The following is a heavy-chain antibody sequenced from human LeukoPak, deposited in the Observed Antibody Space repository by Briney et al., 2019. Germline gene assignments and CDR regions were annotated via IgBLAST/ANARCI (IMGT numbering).Heavy chain of an antibody. CDR3: ARQPGIAAAGRYNY. V-gene: IGHV1-69*06. CDR1: GGTFSSYA. J-gene: IGHJ4*02. CDR2: IIPIFGTA. D-gene: IGHD6-13*01. Sequence: GASVKVSCKASGGTFSSYAISWVRQAPGQGLEWMGGIIPIFGTANYAQKFQGRVTITADKSTSTAYMELSSLRSEDTAVYYCARQPGIAAAGRYNYWGQGTLVTVSS.